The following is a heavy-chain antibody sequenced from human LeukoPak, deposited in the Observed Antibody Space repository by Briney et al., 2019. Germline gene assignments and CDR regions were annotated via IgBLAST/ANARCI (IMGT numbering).Heavy chain of an antibody. CDR3: ARAPGYSGYVKGPNDY. J-gene: IGHJ4*02. V-gene: IGHV1-18*01. D-gene: IGHD5-12*01. Sequence: ASVKVSCKASGYTFTSYGISWVRQAPGQGLEWMGWISPYNGNTNYAQKLQGRVTMTTDTSTSTAYMELRSLRSDDTAVYYCARAPGYSGYVKGPNDYWGQGTLVTVSS. CDR1: GYTFTSYG. CDR2: ISPYNGNT.